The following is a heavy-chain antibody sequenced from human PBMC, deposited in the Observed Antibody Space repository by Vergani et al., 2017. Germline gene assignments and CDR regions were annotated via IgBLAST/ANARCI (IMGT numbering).Heavy chain of an antibody. J-gene: IGHJ6*02. Sequence: EDQLVQSGAEVKKPGATMKISCKVSGYTFTDHHMHWVKQAPGKGLEWMGLVDPEDGETVYAETFKGRVTIAADTSTDTAHLELSSLRSEDTAVYYCATPQTVTTGGMEVWGQGTTVIVSS. CDR1: GYTFTDHH. CDR2: VDPEDGET. D-gene: IGHD4-17*01. V-gene: IGHV1-69-2*01. CDR3: ATPQTVTTGGMEV.